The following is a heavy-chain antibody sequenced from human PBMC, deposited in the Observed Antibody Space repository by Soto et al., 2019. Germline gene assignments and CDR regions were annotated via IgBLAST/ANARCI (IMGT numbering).Heavy chain of an antibody. D-gene: IGHD6-19*01. CDR2: IWYDGSNK. V-gene: IGHV3-33*01. Sequence: ESGGGVVQPGRSLRLSCAASGFTFSSYGMDWVRQAPGKGLEWVAVIWYDGSNKYYADSVKGRFTISRDNSKNTLYLQMNSLRAEDTAVYYCAGGYSSGWYSIDYWGQGTLVTVSS. CDR1: GFTFSSYG. J-gene: IGHJ4*02. CDR3: AGGYSSGWYSIDY.